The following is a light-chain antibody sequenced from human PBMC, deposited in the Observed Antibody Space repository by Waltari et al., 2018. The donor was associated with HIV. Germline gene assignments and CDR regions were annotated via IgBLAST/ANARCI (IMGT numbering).Light chain of an antibody. J-gene: IGKJ3*01. CDR1: QDINSY. V-gene: IGKV1-39*01. Sequence: DIQMTQSPSSLSASVGDRVTITCRASQDINSYLNWYQQKPGKAPKLLIYAASILQSGVPSRLSGSGSGTDFTLTISSLQPEDFATYYCQQTYITPLTFGPGTKVDIK. CDR2: AAS. CDR3: QQTYITPLT.